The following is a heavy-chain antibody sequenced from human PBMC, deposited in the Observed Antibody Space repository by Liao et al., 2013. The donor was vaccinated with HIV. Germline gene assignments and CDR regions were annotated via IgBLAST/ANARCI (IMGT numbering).Heavy chain of an antibody. J-gene: IGHJ4*02. CDR1: GGSFSGYY. Sequence: QVQLQESGPGLVKPSETLSLTCAVYGGSFSGYYWSWIRQPPGKGLEWIGEINHSGRTNYNPSLKSRVTISVDTSKNQFSLKLSSVTAADTAVYYCARRALVVTYYFDYWGQGTLVTVSS. V-gene: IGHV4-34*01. D-gene: IGHD3-22*01. CDR3: ARRALVVTYYFDY. CDR2: INHSGRT.